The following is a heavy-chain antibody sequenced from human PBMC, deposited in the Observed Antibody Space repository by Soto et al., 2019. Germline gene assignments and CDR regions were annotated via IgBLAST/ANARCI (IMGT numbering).Heavy chain of an antibody. V-gene: IGHV3-9*01. CDR3: AKALTRITLPAAGGYGMDG. D-gene: IGHD3-10*01. J-gene: IGHJ6*02. Sequence: EVQLVESGGGLVQPGRSLRLSCAASGFTFDDYAMHWVRQAPGKGLEWVSGIRWNSGSIGYADSVKGRFTISRDNAKNSLYLQMISLRAEDTALYYCAKALTRITLPAAGGYGMDGWGQGTTGTVSS. CDR1: GFTFDDYA. CDR2: IRWNSGSI.